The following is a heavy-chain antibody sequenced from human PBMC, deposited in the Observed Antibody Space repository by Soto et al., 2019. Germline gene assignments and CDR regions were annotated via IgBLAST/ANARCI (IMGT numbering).Heavy chain of an antibody. CDR3: ARFPYYYYGMDV. CDR1: GGTFSSYT. V-gene: IGHV1-69*02. Sequence: QVQLVQSGAEVKKPGSSVKVSCKASGGTFSSYTISWVRQAPGQGLEWIGRIIPILGIANYAQKFQGRVTITADKSTSTAYMELSSLRSEDTAVYYCARFPYYYYGMDVWGQGTTVTVSS. J-gene: IGHJ6*02. CDR2: IIPILGIA.